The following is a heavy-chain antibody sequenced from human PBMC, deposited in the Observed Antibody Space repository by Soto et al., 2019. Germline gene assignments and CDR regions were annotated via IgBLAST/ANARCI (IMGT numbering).Heavy chain of an antibody. J-gene: IGHJ5*02. Sequence: NPSETLSLTCAVYTGSFSGYYWIWIRQPPGKGLEWIGEINHSGETTYNPSLMSRVTISVDTSKNQFSLTLTSVTAADTAVYYCARVRDWFDPWGQGTLVTVSS. V-gene: IGHV4-34*01. CDR1: TGSFSGYY. D-gene: IGHD3-3*01. CDR2: INHSGET. CDR3: ARVRDWFDP.